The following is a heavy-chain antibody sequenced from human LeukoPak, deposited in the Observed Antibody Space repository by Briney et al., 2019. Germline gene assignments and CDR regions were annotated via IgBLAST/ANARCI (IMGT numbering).Heavy chain of an antibody. D-gene: IGHD2-2*01. V-gene: IGHV1-18*01. CDR3: ARGTGQDIVVVPAAIYYYYMDV. CDR1: GYTFTSYD. J-gene: IGHJ6*03. CDR2: ISAYNGNT. Sequence: ASVKVSCKASGYTFTSYDINWVRQATGQGLEWMGWISAYNGNTNYAQKLQGRVTMTTDTSTSTAYMELRSLRSDDTAVYYCARGTGQDIVVVPAAIYYYYMDVWGKGTTVTVSS.